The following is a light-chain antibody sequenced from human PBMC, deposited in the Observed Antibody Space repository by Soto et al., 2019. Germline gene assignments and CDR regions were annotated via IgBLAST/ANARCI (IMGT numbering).Light chain of an antibody. CDR3: QQSSSNSWT. CDR1: QTITKY. J-gene: IGKJ1*01. CDR2: GAS. Sequence: DIQMTQSPSSLSASVGDRVTITCRASQTITKYLNWYQQKSGKAPKLLIYGASSLQSRVPSRFSGAGSGTDFTLTISSLQPEDFATYYCQQSSSNSWTFGQGTKVDIK. V-gene: IGKV1-39*01.